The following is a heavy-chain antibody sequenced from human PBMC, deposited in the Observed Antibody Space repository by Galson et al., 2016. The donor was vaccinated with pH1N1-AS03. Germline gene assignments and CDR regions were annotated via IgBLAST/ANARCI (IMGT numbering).Heavy chain of an antibody. D-gene: IGHD1-20*01. J-gene: IGHJ5*02. CDR1: GYTFTSYY. CDR2: INPSDGNT. Sequence: SVKVSCKASGYTFTSYYIHWVRQAPGQGREWMGIINPSDGNTNYAQRFQGRVTTTRDTSTSTVYMELSSLRSDDTAVYYCAREAGITETMFSGWFDHWGQGTLVPVSS. V-gene: IGHV1-46*01. CDR3: AREAGITETMFSGWFDH.